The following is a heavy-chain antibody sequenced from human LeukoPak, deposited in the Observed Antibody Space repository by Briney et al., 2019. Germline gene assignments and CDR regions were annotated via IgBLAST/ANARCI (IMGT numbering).Heavy chain of an antibody. D-gene: IGHD4/OR15-4a*01. V-gene: IGHV4-59*01. CDR3: VRGPYGASISKWFDP. CDR2: IYYSGDT. Sequence: SETLSLTCTVSDGSISGYSWSWIRQPPGKGLEWIGYIYYSGDTNYNPSLKNRVTLSVDTSRNQLSLQLSSVTTADTAVYYCVRGPYGASISKWFDPWGQGTLVTVSS. CDR1: DGSISGYS. J-gene: IGHJ5*02.